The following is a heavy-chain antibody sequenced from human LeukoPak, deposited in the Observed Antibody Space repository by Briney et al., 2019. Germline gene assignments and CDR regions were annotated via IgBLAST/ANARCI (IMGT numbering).Heavy chain of an antibody. Sequence: PGGSLRLSCAASGFTFSSHGMHWVRQAPGKGLEWVAFIRYDGSNKYYADSVKGRFTISRDNSKNTLYLQMNSLRAEDTAVYYCANYIVATMGGYSSGYPFDYWGQGTLVTVSS. J-gene: IGHJ4*02. CDR3: ANYIVATMGGYSSGYPFDY. CDR1: GFTFSSHG. D-gene: IGHD5-12*01. V-gene: IGHV3-30*02. CDR2: IRYDGSNK.